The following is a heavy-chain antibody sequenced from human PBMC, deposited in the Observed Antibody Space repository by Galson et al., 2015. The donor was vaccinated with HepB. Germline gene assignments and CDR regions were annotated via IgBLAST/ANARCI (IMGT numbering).Heavy chain of an antibody. CDR2: IIPMFGTT. CDR3: ARDGGYCDSGSYYGGDFDP. CDR1: GGTFSSYT. J-gene: IGHJ5*02. V-gene: IGHV1-69*06. D-gene: IGHD3-10*01. Sequence: SVKVSCKASGGTFSSYTISWVRQAPGQGLEWMGGIIPMFGTTKYAQKFQGRLTITADTSTSTAYMELSSLRSEDTAVFYCARDGGYCDSGSYYGGDFDPWGQGTLVTVSS.